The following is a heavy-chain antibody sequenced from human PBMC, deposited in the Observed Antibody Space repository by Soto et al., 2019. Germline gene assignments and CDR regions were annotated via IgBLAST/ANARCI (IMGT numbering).Heavy chain of an antibody. V-gene: IGHV5-51*01. CDR1: GDRFTNYW. CDR3: ARHGVDGGPPHWYFDV. CDR2: IYPGDSDA. Sequence: GDSLKLSCKCSGDRFTNYWSGWVRQMPGKGLEWMGIIYPGDSDARYSPSFQGQVTISADKSISTAYLQWSSLKASDTAMYYCARHGVDGGPPHWYFDVWGRGTPVPVS. D-gene: IGHD2-8*01. J-gene: IGHJ2*01.